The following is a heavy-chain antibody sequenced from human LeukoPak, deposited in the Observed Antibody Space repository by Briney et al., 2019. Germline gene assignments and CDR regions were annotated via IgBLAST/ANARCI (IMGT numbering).Heavy chain of an antibody. V-gene: IGHV3-74*01. J-gene: IGHJ6*02. CDR2: INSDGSST. D-gene: IGHD3-10*01. CDR1: GFTFSSYW. CDR3: ARTPMVRGVTRGYYYYYGMDV. Sequence: GGSLRLSCAASGFTFSSYWMHWVRQAPGKGLVWVSRINSDGSSTSYADSVKGRFTISRDNAKNTLYLQMNSLRAEDTAVYYCARTPMVRGVTRGYYYYYGMDVWGQGTTVTVSS.